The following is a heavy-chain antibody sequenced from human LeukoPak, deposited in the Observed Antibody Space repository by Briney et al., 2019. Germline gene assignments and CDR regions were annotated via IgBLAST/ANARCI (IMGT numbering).Heavy chain of an antibody. J-gene: IGHJ5*02. CDR2: IYYSGST. CDR3: ASWVAWFDP. CDR1: GGSISSYY. V-gene: IGHV4-59*07. D-gene: IGHD2-15*01. Sequence: SDTLSLTCTVSGGSISSYYWSWIRQPPGKGLEWIGYIYYSGSTNYNPSLKSRVTISVDTSKNQFSLKLSSVTAADTAVYYCASWVAWFDPWGQGTLVTVSS.